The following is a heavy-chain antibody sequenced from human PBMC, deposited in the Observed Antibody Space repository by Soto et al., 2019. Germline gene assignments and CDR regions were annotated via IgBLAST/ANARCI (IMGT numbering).Heavy chain of an antibody. CDR3: ARSQGPFWYFDY. Sequence: GGSLRLSCAASGFTFSDYYMSWIRQAPGKGMVWVSYISSSGTPIYYEDSMKGRFTISRDNAKNELYLQMSRLSAEDTAFYYCARSQGPFWYFDYWGQGILVTVSS. CDR1: GFTFSDYY. CDR2: ISSSGTPI. J-gene: IGHJ4*02. V-gene: IGHV3-11*01.